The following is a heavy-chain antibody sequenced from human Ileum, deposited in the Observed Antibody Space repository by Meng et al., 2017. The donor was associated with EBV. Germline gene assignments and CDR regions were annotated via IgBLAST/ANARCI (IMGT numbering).Heavy chain of an antibody. V-gene: IGHV4-30-4*01. Sequence: QVHLQESGPGLVKPSPXLSLTFTVSGDTLFNGGHYWTWLRQPPGKGLEWIGYIFYTGSTYYNPSLKSRVTISLDLSKNQFSLNLTSVTAADTAVYYCARDSNGDYGWVDPWGQGTLGTVSS. CDR2: IFYTGST. J-gene: IGHJ5*02. D-gene: IGHD4-17*01. CDR3: ARDSNGDYGWVDP. CDR1: GDTLFNGGHY.